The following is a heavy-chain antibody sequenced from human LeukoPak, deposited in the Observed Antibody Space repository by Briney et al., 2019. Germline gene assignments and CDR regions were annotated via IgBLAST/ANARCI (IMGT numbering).Heavy chain of an antibody. J-gene: IGHJ4*02. CDR1: GFTFSRYA. CDR3: ARVRSGWYDDH. Sequence: GGSLRLSCAASGFTFSRYAMSWVRQAPGKGLEWVSFISPTSDIVFYAASVKGRFTISRDNAKNSPYLQMNSLRDEDTAVYYCARVRSGWYDDHWGQGTLVTVSS. V-gene: IGHV3-48*02. CDR2: ISPTSDIV. D-gene: IGHD6-19*01.